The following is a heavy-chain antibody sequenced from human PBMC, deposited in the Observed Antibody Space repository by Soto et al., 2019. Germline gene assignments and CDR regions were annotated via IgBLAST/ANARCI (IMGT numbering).Heavy chain of an antibody. Sequence: SETLSLTCAVYGGSFSGYYWSWIRQPPGKGLEWIGEINHSGSTNYNPSLKSRVTISVDTSKNQFSLKLSSVTAADTAVYYCARGGPKQYYYMDVWGKGTTVTVSS. CDR3: ARGGPKQYYYMDV. CDR1: GGSFSGYY. CDR2: INHSGST. J-gene: IGHJ6*03. V-gene: IGHV4-34*01.